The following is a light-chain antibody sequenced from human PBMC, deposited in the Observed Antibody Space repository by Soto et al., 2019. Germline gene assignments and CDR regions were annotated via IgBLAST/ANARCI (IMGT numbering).Light chain of an antibody. CDR2: DVS. CDR3: CSYAGGYTHYV. J-gene: IGLJ1*01. V-gene: IGLV2-11*01. Sequence: SVLTQPPSVSGSPGQSVTISCTGTSSDVGGFNYVSWYQHHPGKAPKLMIYDVSKRPSGVPDRFSGSKSGNTASLTISGLQAEDEADYYCCSYAGGYTHYVFATGTKPPS. CDR1: SSDVGGFNY.